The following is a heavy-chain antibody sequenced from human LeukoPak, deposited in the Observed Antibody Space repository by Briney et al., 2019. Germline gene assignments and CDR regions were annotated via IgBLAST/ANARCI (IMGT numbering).Heavy chain of an antibody. CDR2: INSDGSST. Sequence: PGGSLRLSCAASGFTFSSYWMYWVRQAPGKRLVWVSRINSDGSSTSYADSVKGRFTISRDNAKNTLYLQMNSLRAEDTAVYYCARVGLGGYDYSYDYWGQGTLVTVSS. CDR3: ARVGLGGYDYSYDY. D-gene: IGHD5-12*01. CDR1: GFTFSSYW. V-gene: IGHV3-74*01. J-gene: IGHJ4*02.